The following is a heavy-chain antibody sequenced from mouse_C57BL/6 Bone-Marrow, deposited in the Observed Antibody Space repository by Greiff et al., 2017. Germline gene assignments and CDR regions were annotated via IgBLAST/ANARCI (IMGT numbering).Heavy chain of an antibody. CDR2: ISSGGSYT. CDR3: ARQGYYYAMDY. V-gene: IGHV5-6*01. J-gene: IGHJ4*01. CDR1: GFTFSSYG. Sequence: EVQRVESGGDLVKPGGSLKLSCAASGFTFSSYGMSWVRQTPDKRLEWVATISSGGSYTYYPDSVKGRFTIARDNAKNTLYLQMSSLKSEDTAMYYCARQGYYYAMDYWGQGTSGTVSS.